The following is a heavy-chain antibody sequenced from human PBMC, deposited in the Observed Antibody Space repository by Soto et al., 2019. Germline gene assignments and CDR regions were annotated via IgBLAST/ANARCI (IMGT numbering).Heavy chain of an antibody. CDR1: GGTFSSNG. CDR3: AREFSGYDNNWFDP. CDR2: IIPMFGTT. V-gene: IGHV1-69*01. Sequence: QVQLVQSGAEVKKPGSSVKVSCKASGGTFSSNGISWIRQAPGQGLEWMGGIIPMFGTTSYAQKFQGRVTIVADESTRTVYMELTSLTSEDTAIYYCAREFSGYDNNWFDPWGQGALVTVS. D-gene: IGHD5-12*01. J-gene: IGHJ5*02.